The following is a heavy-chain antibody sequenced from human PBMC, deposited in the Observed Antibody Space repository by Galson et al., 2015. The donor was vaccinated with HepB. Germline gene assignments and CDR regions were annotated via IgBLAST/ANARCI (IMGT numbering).Heavy chain of an antibody. CDR1: GGSISSYY. CDR3: ARVRSWYYGMDV. CDR2: IYYSGST. V-gene: IGHV4-59*01. Sequence: TLSLTYTVSGGSISSYYWSWIRQPPGKGLEWIGYIYYSGSTNYNPSLKSRVTISVDTSKNQFSLKLSSVTAADTAVYYCARVRSWYYGMDVWGQGATVTVSS. J-gene: IGHJ6*02.